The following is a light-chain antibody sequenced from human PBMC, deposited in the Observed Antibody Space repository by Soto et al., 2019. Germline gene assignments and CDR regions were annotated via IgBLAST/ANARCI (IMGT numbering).Light chain of an antibody. Sequence: QSALTQPASVSGSPGQSITISCTGTSSDVGGYNSVSWYQQHPGKAPKLMIYEVSNRPSGVSNLFSGSKSGNTASLTISGLQAEDEADYYCSSYTTSSTLLYVFGTGTKVTVL. CDR1: SSDVGGYNS. J-gene: IGLJ1*01. CDR2: EVS. V-gene: IGLV2-14*01. CDR3: SSYTTSSTLLYV.